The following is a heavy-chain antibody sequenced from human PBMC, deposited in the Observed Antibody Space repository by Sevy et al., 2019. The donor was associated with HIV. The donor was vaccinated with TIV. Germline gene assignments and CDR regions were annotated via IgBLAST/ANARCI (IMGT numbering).Heavy chain of an antibody. D-gene: IGHD6-13*01. V-gene: IGHV5-51*01. Sequence: GESLKISCKGSGYSFTSYWIGWVRQMPGKGLEWMGIRYPGDSDTRYSPSFQGQVTISAVKSFSTAYLQWSSLKASDTAMYYCARSVIGSSWYDAFDIWGQGTMVTVSS. CDR3: ARSVIGSSWYDAFDI. CDR1: GYSFTSYW. J-gene: IGHJ3*02. CDR2: RYPGDSDT.